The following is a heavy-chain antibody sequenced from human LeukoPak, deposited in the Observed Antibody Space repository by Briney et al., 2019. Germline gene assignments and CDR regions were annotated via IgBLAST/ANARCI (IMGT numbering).Heavy chain of an antibody. Sequence: SQTLSLTCTVSGGSISSGGDYWSWIRQHPGKGLEWIGYIYYSGSTYYNPSLKSRVTISVDTSKNQFSLKLSSVTAADTAVYYCARLPHSSSWYSVYYYGMDVWGQGTTVTVSS. V-gene: IGHV4-31*03. CDR1: GGSISSGGDY. CDR3: ARLPHSSSWYSVYYYGMDV. CDR2: IYYSGST. J-gene: IGHJ6*02. D-gene: IGHD6-13*01.